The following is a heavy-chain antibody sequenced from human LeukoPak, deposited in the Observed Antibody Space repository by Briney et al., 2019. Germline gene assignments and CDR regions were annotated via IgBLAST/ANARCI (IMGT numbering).Heavy chain of an antibody. Sequence: SETLSLTCAVSGYSISSGYYWGWLRQPPGKGLEGIGTIYHSGSTYYNPSLKSRITLSVNTSKNQFSLKLSSVTAADTALYYCARRRTLGYCISASCRAYFDYWGQGTLVTVSS. J-gene: IGHJ4*02. CDR1: GYSISSGYY. CDR2: IYHSGST. V-gene: IGHV4-38-2*01. CDR3: ARRRTLGYCISASCRAYFDY. D-gene: IGHD2-2*01.